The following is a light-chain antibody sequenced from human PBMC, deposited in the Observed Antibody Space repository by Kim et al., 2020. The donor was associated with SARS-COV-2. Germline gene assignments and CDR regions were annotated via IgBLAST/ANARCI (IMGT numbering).Light chain of an antibody. CDR3: QQRGNWPLT. Sequence: LSPGERATPSCRASQSISTYLGWYQQKPGQAPRLLIYDASNRAPGIPARFSGSGSVTDFTLIISSLEPEDFAVYYCQQRGNWPLTFGGGTKVDIK. CDR1: QSISTY. J-gene: IGKJ4*01. CDR2: DAS. V-gene: IGKV3-11*01.